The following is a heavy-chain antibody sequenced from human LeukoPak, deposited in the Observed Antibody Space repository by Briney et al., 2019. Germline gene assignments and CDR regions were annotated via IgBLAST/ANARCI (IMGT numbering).Heavy chain of an antibody. CDR2: IIPTPGIV. CDR1: GGTFSSYA. V-gene: IGHV1-69*04. CDR3: HMGEDGYNGYYGMDV. Sequence: SEKVSCKASGGTFSSYAISWVRHTPGQGLEWMGRIIPTPGIVNYAQKFQGRVTITADKSTTTAYMELSSLRSEDTAVYYCHMGEDGYNGYYGMDVWGQVTTVTVS. D-gene: IGHD5-24*01. J-gene: IGHJ6*02.